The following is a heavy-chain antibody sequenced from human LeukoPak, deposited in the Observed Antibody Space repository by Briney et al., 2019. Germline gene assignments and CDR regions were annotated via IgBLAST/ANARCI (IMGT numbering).Heavy chain of an antibody. V-gene: IGHV4-4*07. D-gene: IGHD5-18*01. Sequence: EPSETLSLTCTVSGGSISSYYWSWIRQPAGKGLEWIGRIYTSGSTNYNPSLKSRVTMSVDTSKNQFSLKLSSVTAADTAVYYCARGVYVDTAMGPVPREGHWFDPWGQGTLVTVSS. CDR1: GGSISSYY. J-gene: IGHJ5*02. CDR2: IYTSGST. CDR3: ARGVYVDTAMGPVPREGHWFDP.